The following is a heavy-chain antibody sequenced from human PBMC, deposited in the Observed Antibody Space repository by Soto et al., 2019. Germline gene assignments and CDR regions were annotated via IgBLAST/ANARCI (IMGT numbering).Heavy chain of an antibody. CDR2: ISSSSSYI. V-gene: IGHV3-21*01. CDR1: GFTFSSYS. J-gene: IGHJ4*02. D-gene: IGHD3-22*01. CDR3: ARDSYDSSGYYSIFDY. Sequence: EVQLVESGGGLVKPGGSLRLSCAASGFTFSSYSMNWVRQAPGKGLEWVSSISSSSSYIYYADSVKGRFTISRDNAKNSLYLQMNSLRAEYTAVYYCARDSYDSSGYYSIFDYWGQGTLVTVSS.